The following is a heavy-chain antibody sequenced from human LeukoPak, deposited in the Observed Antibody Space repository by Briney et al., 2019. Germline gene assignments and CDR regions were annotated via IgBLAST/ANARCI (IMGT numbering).Heavy chain of an antibody. CDR1: GGSIGSYY. Sequence: SETLSLTCTVSGGSIGSYYWSWIRQPPGKGLEWIGYIYYSGSTNYNPSLKSRVTISVDTSKNQFSLKLSSVTAADTAVYYCARHPRHSNGRNFDYWGQGTLVTVSS. CDR3: ARHPRHSNGRNFDY. J-gene: IGHJ4*02. D-gene: IGHD6-19*01. V-gene: IGHV4-59*01. CDR2: IYYSGST.